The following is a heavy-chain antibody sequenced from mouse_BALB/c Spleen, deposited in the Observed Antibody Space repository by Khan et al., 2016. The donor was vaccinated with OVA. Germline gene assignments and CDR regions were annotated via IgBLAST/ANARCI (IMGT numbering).Heavy chain of an antibody. J-gene: IGHJ3*01. V-gene: IGHV1-7*01. CDR2: INPSTGYS. D-gene: IGHD1-1*01. Sequence: QVQLKESGAELAKPGASVKMSCKASGYSFTSYWMHWVQQRPGQGLAWIGYINPSTGYSEYNQQFKDMATLTEDKYSRTAYMQLSSLTSDYSAVYYCANHGSSSDWFAYWGQGTLGTVSA. CDR1: GYSFTSYW. CDR3: ANHGSSSDWFAY.